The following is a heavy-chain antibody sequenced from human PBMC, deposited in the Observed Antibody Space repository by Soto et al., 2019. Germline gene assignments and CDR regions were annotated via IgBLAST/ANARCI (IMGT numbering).Heavy chain of an antibody. CDR2: IIPFFGTA. J-gene: IGHJ4*02. CDR1: GGTFSTFG. D-gene: IGHD3-16*01. Sequence: SVQVSCKPSGGTFSTFGISWVRQAPGQGLEWMGGIIPFFGTAEYSQKFEDRITITADESTNTVYMDLRSLTSEDTAIYYCARTAPMDAGDKYYYDFWGQGALVTVSS. CDR3: ARTAPMDAGDKYYYDF. V-gene: IGHV1-69*13.